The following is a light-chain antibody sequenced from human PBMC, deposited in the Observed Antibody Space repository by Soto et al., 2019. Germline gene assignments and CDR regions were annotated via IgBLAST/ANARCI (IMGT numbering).Light chain of an antibody. CDR2: DAS. CDR3: QQRSNWPPT. Sequence: EIVMTQSPATLSVSPGERATLSCRASQTVSSYLAWYQQKPGQAPWLLIYDASNRATGIPARFSGSGSGTDFTLSISSLEPEDFAVYYCQQRSNWPPTFGQGTGLEI. J-gene: IGKJ5*01. CDR1: QTVSSY. V-gene: IGKV3-11*01.